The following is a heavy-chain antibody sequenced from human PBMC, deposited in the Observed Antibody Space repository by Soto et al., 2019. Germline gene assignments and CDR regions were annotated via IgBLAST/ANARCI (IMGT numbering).Heavy chain of an antibody. D-gene: IGHD3-3*01. CDR2: IYYSGST. CDR1: GGSISSGGYY. CDR3: ARGLRITIFGVVNFYFDS. V-gene: IGHV4-31*11. J-gene: IGHJ4*02. Sequence: PSETLSLTCAVSGGSISSGGYYWSWIRQHPGKGLEWIGYIYYSGSTYYNPSLKSRVTISVDTSKNQFSLKLSSVTAADTAVYYCARGLRITIFGVVNFYFDSWGQGTPVTVSS.